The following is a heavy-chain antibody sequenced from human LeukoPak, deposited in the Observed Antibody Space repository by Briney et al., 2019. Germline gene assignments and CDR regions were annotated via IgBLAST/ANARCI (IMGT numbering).Heavy chain of an antibody. V-gene: IGHV3-23*01. CDR1: GFTFSNYA. CDR3: AKDPYGSGSYFDY. J-gene: IGHJ4*02. D-gene: IGHD3-10*01. CDR2: ISGSGGST. Sequence: GSLRLSCAAVGFTFSNYALSWVRQAPGKGLEWVPAISGSGGSTYYADSVEGRFTISRDNSKNTLYLQMNSLRAEDTAVYYCAKDPYGSGSYFDYWGQGTLVTVSS.